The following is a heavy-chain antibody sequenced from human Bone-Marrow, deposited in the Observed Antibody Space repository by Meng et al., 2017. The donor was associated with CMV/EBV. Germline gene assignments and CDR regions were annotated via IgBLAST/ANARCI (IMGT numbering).Heavy chain of an antibody. CDR2: MNPNSGNT. CDR1: GYTFTSYD. CDR3: ARGRGKCVSSSCRFDY. Sequence: ASVKVSCKASGYTFTSYDINWVRQATGQGLEWMGWMNPNSGNTGYAQKFQGRVTITRNTSISTAYMELSSLRSEDTAVYYCARGRGKCVSSSCRFDYWGQGTLATVSS. D-gene: IGHD6-13*01. J-gene: IGHJ4*02. V-gene: IGHV1-8*03.